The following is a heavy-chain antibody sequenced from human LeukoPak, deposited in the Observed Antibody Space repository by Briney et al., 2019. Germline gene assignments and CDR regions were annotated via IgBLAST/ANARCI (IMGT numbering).Heavy chain of an antibody. Sequence: PSETLSLTCAVYGGSFSGYYWSWIRQPPGKGLEWIGEINHSGSTNYNPSLKSRVTISVDTSKNQFSLKLSSVTAADTAVYYCARLGYCSSTSCRKPNNYYYYMDVWGKGTTVTVSS. CDR2: INHSGST. CDR1: GGSFSGYY. V-gene: IGHV4-34*01. J-gene: IGHJ6*03. CDR3: ARLGYCSSTSCRKPNNYYYYMDV. D-gene: IGHD2-2*01.